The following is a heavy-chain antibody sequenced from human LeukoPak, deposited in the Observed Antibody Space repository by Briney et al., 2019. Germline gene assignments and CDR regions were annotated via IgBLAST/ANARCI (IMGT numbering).Heavy chain of an antibody. CDR3: AKGVGGYDSISGYFDY. J-gene: IGHJ4*02. CDR2: ISGNGGGT. D-gene: IGHD5-12*01. CDR1: GFTFSSYA. Sequence: PGGSLRLSXAASGFTFSSYAMSWVRQAPGKGLEWVSGISGNGGGTYYADSVKGRFTMPRDKSKSTLYLQMNSLRAEDTAVYYCAKGVGGYDSISGYFDYWGQGTLVTVSS. V-gene: IGHV3-23*01.